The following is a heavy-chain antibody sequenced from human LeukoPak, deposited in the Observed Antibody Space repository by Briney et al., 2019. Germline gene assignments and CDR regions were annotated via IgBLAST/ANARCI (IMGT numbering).Heavy chain of an antibody. Sequence: SETLSLTCAVSGYSISSGYYWGWIRQPPGKGLELTGSDYHSGSTYSNPSLRSRVTISVDTSKNQFSLKLSSVTAADTAVYYWARGDSSSWYFDYWGQGTLVTVS. CDR3: ARGDSSSWYFDY. D-gene: IGHD6-13*01. CDR1: GYSISSGYY. J-gene: IGHJ4*02. CDR2: DYHSGST. V-gene: IGHV4-38-2*01.